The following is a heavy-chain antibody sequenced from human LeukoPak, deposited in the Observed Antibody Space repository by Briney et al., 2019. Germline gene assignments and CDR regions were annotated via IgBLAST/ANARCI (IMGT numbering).Heavy chain of an antibody. D-gene: IGHD1-26*01. CDR2: IRYDGSNK. J-gene: IGHJ3*02. Sequence: PGGSLRLSCAASGFTFSSYGMHWVRRAPGKGVEGGAFIRYDGSNKYYADSVKGRFTISRDNSKDTLYLQMNSLRAEDTAVYYCAKMYSGSYPDAFHIWGQGTMVTVSS. CDR1: GFTFSSYG. V-gene: IGHV3-30*02. CDR3: AKMYSGSYPDAFHI.